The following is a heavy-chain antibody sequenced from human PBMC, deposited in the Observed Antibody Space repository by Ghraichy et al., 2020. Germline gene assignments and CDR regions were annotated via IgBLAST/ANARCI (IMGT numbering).Heavy chain of an antibody. CDR2: IFYSGST. V-gene: IGHV4-59*01. J-gene: IGHJ4*02. CDR1: GASIRTYF. CDR3: ARMGGYKAPLWY. D-gene: IGHD3-10*01. Sequence: SETLSLTCTVSGASIRTYFWSWIRQPPGKGLEWIGDIFYSGSTNYNPSLKSRVTISVDASNNQFSPNLSSVTAADTAVYYCARMGGYKAPLWYWGQGTLVAVSS.